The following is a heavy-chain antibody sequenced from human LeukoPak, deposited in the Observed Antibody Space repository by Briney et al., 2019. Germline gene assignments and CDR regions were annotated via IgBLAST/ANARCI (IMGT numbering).Heavy chain of an antibody. D-gene: IGHD2-2*01. CDR3: TRGFRYVAFDI. V-gene: IGHV3-74*01. CDR2: IEGDGSRT. Sequence: PGGSLRLSCAASGFTLGDFWVFWVRQAPGKGLEWVSRIEGDGSRTNTADSVKGRFTISRDNAKNTVYLQMNSLRVEDTAVYYCTRGFRYVAFDIWGQGTMVTVSS. CDR1: GFTLGDFW. J-gene: IGHJ3*02.